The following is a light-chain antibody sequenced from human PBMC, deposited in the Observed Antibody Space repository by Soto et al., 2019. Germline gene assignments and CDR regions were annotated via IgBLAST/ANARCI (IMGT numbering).Light chain of an antibody. CDR1: QSLVHIDGNTY. CDR3: MQATQSYT. Sequence: DIVLTQTRLSSPVTLGQPASISCRSSQSLVHIDGNTYFNWLQQSPGQPPRLLIYKISNRFPGVPDRFSGSGAGTDFTLNISRVEDEDVGVYCCMQATQSYTFGQGTRLEIK. CDR2: KIS. J-gene: IGKJ2*01. V-gene: IGKV2-24*01.